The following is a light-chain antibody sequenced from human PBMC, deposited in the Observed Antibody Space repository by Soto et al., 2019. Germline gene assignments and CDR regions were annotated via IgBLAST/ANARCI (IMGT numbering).Light chain of an antibody. CDR3: HQYNKWPLT. J-gene: IGKJ4*01. V-gene: IGKV3-15*01. CDR2: GAS. CDR1: QSVSSN. Sequence: EIVMTQSPATLSESPGESATLSCRASQSVSSNLAWYQQKPGQAPRLLIYGASTRATGIPARFSGSGSGTEVALTFSSLQSEDFALYYCHQYNKWPLTFGGGTKVEIK.